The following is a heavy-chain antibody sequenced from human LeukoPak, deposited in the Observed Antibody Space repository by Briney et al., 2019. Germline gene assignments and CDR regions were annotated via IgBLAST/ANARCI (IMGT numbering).Heavy chain of an antibody. J-gene: IGHJ6*03. CDR3: AKLGVAGIYYYYYYMDV. V-gene: IGHV3-23*01. Sequence: TGGSLRLSCAASGFTFSSYGMSWVRQAPGKGLEWVSAISGSGGSTYYADSVKGRFTISRDNSKNTLYLQMNSLRAEDTAVYYCAKLGVAGIYYYYYYMDVWGKGTTVTISS. CDR2: ISGSGGST. D-gene: IGHD6-19*01. CDR1: GFTFSSYG.